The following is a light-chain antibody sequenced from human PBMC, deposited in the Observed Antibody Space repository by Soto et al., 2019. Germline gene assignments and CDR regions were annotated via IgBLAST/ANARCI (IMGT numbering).Light chain of an antibody. CDR3: EQRRSYPRT. Sequence: DIQLTQSPSFLSASIGDRVTITCRASEGIDSYLAWYQQKPGKAPRLLIYTASALQSGVPSRFSGSGSGTEFPLTIGGLEPEDFATYYCEQRRSYPRTFGPWTKVDIK. CDR2: TAS. CDR1: EGIDSY. V-gene: IGKV1-9*01. J-gene: IGKJ3*01.